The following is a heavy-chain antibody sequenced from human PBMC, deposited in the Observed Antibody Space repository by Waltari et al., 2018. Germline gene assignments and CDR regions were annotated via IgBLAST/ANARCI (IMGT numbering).Heavy chain of an antibody. CDR2: ISYDGSNK. Sequence: QVQLVESGGGVVQPGRSLRLSCAASGFIFSGFGMLWVRQAPGKGLEWVTVISYDGSNKYYADSVKGRFTISRDNSKNTLYLQMNSLRAEDTAVYYCAKDHRRYYYDSSGNWGQGTMVTVSS. J-gene: IGHJ3*01. CDR3: AKDHRRYYYDSSGN. D-gene: IGHD3-22*01. CDR1: GFIFSGFG. V-gene: IGHV3-30*18.